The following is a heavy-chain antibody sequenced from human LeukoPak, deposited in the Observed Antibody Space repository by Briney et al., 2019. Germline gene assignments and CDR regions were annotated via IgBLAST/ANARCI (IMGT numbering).Heavy chain of an antibody. J-gene: IGHJ3*02. CDR2: ISSSSSYI. CDR1: GFAFNTYW. V-gene: IGHV3-21*01. CDR3: ARDHLVTGTPRAFDI. Sequence: SGGSLRLSCAASGFAFNTYWMTWVRQAPGKGLEWVSSISSSSSYIYYADSVKGRFTISRDDAKNSLYLQMNSLRAEDTAVYYCARDHLVTGTPRAFDIWGQGTMVTVSS. D-gene: IGHD1-20*01.